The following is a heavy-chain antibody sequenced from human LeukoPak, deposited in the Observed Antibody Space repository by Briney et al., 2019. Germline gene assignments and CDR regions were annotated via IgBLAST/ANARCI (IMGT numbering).Heavy chain of an antibody. D-gene: IGHD2-8*01. Sequence: ASVKVSCKASGGTFSSYAISWVRQAPGQGLEWMGGIIPIFGTANYAQKFQGRVTITTDESTSTAYMELSSLRSEDTAVYYCARERGDCTNGVCYTTFDYWGQRTLVTVSS. V-gene: IGHV1-69*05. CDR2: IIPIFGTA. CDR1: GGTFSSYA. J-gene: IGHJ4*02. CDR3: ARERGDCTNGVCYTTFDY.